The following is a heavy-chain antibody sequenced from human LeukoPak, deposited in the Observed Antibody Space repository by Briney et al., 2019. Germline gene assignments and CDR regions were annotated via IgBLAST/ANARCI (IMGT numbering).Heavy chain of an antibody. CDR3: ARDRPHNWFDP. J-gene: IGHJ5*02. CDR1: GFTFSSYW. V-gene: IGHV3-74*01. Sequence: PGGSLRLSCAASGFTFSSYWMHWVRQAPGKGLVWVSRIDIDGSSTTYADSVEGRFTISRDNAKNTLYLQMNNLRAEDTAVYYCARDRPHNWFDPWGQGTLVTVSS. CDR2: IDIDGSST.